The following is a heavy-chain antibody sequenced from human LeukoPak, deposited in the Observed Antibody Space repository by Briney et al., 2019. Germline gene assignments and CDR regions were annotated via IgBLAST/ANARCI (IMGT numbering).Heavy chain of an antibody. J-gene: IGHJ2*01. V-gene: IGHV4-59*01. CDR2: FFYTGST. Sequence: SETLSLTCTDCGASISDYYWCWIRQPPGKGLEWSGYFFYTGSTKYNPSLTSRVAISVDTSKSQFSLKLSSVTPADTAVYYCAKDYDSRCLRYFDLWGRGTLVTVSS. CDR3: AKDYDSRCLRYFDL. D-gene: IGHD3-22*01. CDR1: GASISDYY.